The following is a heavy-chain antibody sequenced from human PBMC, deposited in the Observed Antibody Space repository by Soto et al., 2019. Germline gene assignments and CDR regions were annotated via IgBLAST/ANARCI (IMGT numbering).Heavy chain of an antibody. CDR1: GFTFSRYA. CDR3: AKIASKAVEMATIPFDY. D-gene: IGHD5-12*01. V-gene: IGHV3-23*01. Sequence: PGGSLRLSCAASGFTFSRYAMSWVRQAPGKGLDWVSAISGSGGSTYYADSVKGRFTISRDNSKNTLYLQMNSLRAEDAAVYYCAKIASKAVEMATIPFDYWGQGTLVTVSS. J-gene: IGHJ4*02. CDR2: ISGSGGST.